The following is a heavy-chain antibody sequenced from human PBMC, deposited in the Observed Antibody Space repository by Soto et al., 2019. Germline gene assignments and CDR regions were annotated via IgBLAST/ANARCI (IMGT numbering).Heavy chain of an antibody. CDR1: GGTFSSYT. Sequence: SVKVSCKASGGTFSSYTISWVRQAPGQGLEWMGRIIPILGIANYAQKFQGRVTITADKSTSTAYMELSSLRSEDTAVYYCAREVWFGELSDYYYYYMDVWGKGTTVTVSS. D-gene: IGHD3-10*01. CDR3: AREVWFGELSDYYYYYMDV. J-gene: IGHJ6*03. V-gene: IGHV1-69*04. CDR2: IIPILGIA.